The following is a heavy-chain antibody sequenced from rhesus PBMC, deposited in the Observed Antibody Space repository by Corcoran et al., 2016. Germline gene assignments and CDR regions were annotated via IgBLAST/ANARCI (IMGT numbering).Heavy chain of an antibody. CDR1: GGSISSNY. V-gene: IGHV4-160*01. CDR2: IRSGGST. D-gene: IGHD4-23*01. J-gene: IGHJ6*01. Sequence: QVQLQQWGEGLVKPSETLSLTCAVYGGSISSNYWSWIRPPPGKGLEWIGCIRSGGSTNYNPSLNSRVTISIDTSKNQFSLKLSSVTAADTAVFYCARGDSHYSGLDSWGQGVVVTVSS. CDR3: ARGDSHYSGLDS.